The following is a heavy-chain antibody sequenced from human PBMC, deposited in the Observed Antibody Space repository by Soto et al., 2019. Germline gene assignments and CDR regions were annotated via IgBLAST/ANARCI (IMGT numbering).Heavy chain of an antibody. Sequence: SETLSLTCAVYGGSFSGYYWSWIRQPPGKGLEWIGEINHSGSTNYNPSLKSRVTISVDTSKNQFSLKLSSVTAADTAVYYCARARGTVYCSGGSCYRYYYYGMDVWGQGTTVTVSS. CDR1: GGSFSGYY. J-gene: IGHJ6*02. CDR3: ARARGTVYCSGGSCYRYYYYGMDV. D-gene: IGHD2-15*01. CDR2: INHSGST. V-gene: IGHV4-34*01.